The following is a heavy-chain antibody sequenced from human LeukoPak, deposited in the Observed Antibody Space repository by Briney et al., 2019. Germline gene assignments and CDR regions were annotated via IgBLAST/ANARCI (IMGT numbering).Heavy chain of an antibody. V-gene: IGHV4-59*01. Sequence: SETLSLTCTVSGGSISSYYWSWIRQPSGKGLEWIAYIYYSGSTNYNPSLKSRVTISVDTSKNQFSLKLSSVTAADTAVYYCARVTCSGGSCYSSGFDYWGQGTLVTVSS. CDR3: ARVTCSGGSCYSSGFDY. CDR1: GGSISSYY. J-gene: IGHJ4*02. CDR2: IYYSGST. D-gene: IGHD2-15*01.